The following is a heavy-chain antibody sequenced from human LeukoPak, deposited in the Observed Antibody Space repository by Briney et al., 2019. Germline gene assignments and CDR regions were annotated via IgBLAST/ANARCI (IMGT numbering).Heavy chain of an antibody. CDR2: INWNGGST. D-gene: IGHD2-21*02. Sequence: GGSLRLSCAASGFTSDDYGMSWVRQAPGKGLEWVSGINWNGGSTGYADSVKGRFTISRDNAKNSLYLQMNSLRAEDTALYYCHSYCGGDCYSMDAFDIWGQGTMVTVSS. CDR3: HSYCGGDCYSMDAFDI. CDR1: GFTSDDYG. V-gene: IGHV3-20*04. J-gene: IGHJ3*02.